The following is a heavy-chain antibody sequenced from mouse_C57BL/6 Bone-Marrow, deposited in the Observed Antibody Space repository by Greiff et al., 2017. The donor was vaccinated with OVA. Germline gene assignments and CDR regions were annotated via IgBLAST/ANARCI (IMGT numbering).Heavy chain of an antibody. CDR3: AITTVVATRDY. V-gene: IGHV1-55*01. Sequence: QVQLQQPGAELVKPGASVKMSCKASGYTFTSYWITWVKQRPGQGLEWIGDIYPGSGSTNYNEKFKSKATLTVDTSASTAYMQLSSLTSEDSAVYYCAITTVVATRDYWGQGTTLTVSS. D-gene: IGHD1-1*01. J-gene: IGHJ2*01. CDR1: GYTFTSYW. CDR2: IYPGSGST.